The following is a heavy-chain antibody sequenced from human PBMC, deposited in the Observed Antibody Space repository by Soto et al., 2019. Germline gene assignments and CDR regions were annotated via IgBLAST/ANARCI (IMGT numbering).Heavy chain of an antibody. D-gene: IGHD4-17*01. J-gene: IGHJ5*02. CDR3: ATVGTTVTTGWFDP. V-gene: IGHV1-24*01. Sequence: GASVKVSCKVSGYTLTELSMHWVRQAPGKGLEWMGGFDPEDGETIYAQKFQGRVTMTEDTSTDTAYMELSSLRSEDTAVYYCATVGTTVTTGWFDPWGQGTLVTVSS. CDR2: FDPEDGET. CDR1: GYTLTELS.